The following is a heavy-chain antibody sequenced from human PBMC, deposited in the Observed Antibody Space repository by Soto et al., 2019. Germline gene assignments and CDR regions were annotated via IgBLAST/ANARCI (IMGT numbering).Heavy chain of an antibody. D-gene: IGHD6-13*01. J-gene: IGHJ2*01. Sequence: ALVKVSCKASGYTFTSYDINWGRQATGQGLEWMGWMNPNSGNTGYAQKFQGRVTMTRNTSISTAYMELSSLRSEDTAVYYCARGLGRPNWHSSSWYDYWYFDLWGRGTLVTVSS. V-gene: IGHV1-8*01. CDR1: GYTFTSYD. CDR2: MNPNSGNT. CDR3: ARGLGRPNWHSSSWYDYWYFDL.